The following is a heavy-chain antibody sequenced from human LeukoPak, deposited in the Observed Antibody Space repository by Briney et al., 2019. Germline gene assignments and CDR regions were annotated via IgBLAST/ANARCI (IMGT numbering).Heavy chain of an antibody. Sequence: PSETLSLTCTVSGGSISSYYWSWIRQPPGKGLEWIGYIYYSGSTNYSPSLTSRVTISVDTSKNQFSLKLSSVTAADTAVYYCARGSPYGDYRYFDYWGQGTLVTVSS. CDR2: IYYSGST. V-gene: IGHV4-59*01. J-gene: IGHJ4*02. CDR1: GGSISSYY. CDR3: ARGSPYGDYRYFDY. D-gene: IGHD4-17*01.